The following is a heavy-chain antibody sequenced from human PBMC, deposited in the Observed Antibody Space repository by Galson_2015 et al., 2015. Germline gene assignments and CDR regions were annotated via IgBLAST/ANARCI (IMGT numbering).Heavy chain of an antibody. CDR2: ISGSGGTT. J-gene: IGHJ4*02. V-gene: IGHV3-23*01. D-gene: IGHD5-12*01. CDR1: GFTFSSYA. Sequence: SLRLSCAASGFTFSSYAMNWVRQAPGKGLEWVSVISGSGGTTYYADSVKGRFTISRDNSKNTLYLQMNSLRAEDTAVYYCAKDHNSGYGSERFDYWGQGTLVTVSS. CDR3: AKDHNSGYGSERFDY.